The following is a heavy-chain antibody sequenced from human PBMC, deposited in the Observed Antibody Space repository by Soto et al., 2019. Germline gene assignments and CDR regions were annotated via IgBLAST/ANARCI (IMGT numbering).Heavy chain of an antibody. D-gene: IGHD3-9*01. Sequence: GGSLRLSCAASGFTFSSYGMHWVRQAPGKGLEWVAVIWYDGSNKYYADSVKGRFTISRDNSKNTLYLQMNSLRAEDTAVYYCARDLGSYYGILTGWPYYGMDVWGQGTTVTVSS. CDR3: ARDLGSYYGILTGWPYYGMDV. CDR1: GFTFSSYG. V-gene: IGHV3-33*01. CDR2: IWYDGSNK. J-gene: IGHJ6*02.